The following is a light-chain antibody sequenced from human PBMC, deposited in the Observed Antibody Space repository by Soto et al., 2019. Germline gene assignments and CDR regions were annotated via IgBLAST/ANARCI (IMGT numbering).Light chain of an antibody. Sequence: QSVLAQPASVSGSPGQSITISCTGTSSDVGGYNSVSWYRQDPGKAPKLMIYDVTNRPSGVSNRFSGSKSGNTASLTISGLQAEDEADCYCSSFTSSITYVFGTGTKVTVL. CDR2: DVT. V-gene: IGLV2-14*01. J-gene: IGLJ1*01. CDR3: SSFTSSITYV. CDR1: SSDVGGYNS.